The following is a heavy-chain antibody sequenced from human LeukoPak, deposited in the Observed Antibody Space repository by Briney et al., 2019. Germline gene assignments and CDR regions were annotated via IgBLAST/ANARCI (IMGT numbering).Heavy chain of an antibody. V-gene: IGHV1-24*01. Sequence: ASVKVSCKVSGYTLTELSMHWVRQAPGKGLEWMGGFDPEDGGTIYAQKFQGRVTMTEDTSTDTAYMELSSLRSEDTAVYYCATLPYYYDSSGYYQPADYWGQGTLVTVSS. CDR1: GYTLTELS. CDR2: FDPEDGGT. D-gene: IGHD3-22*01. J-gene: IGHJ4*02. CDR3: ATLPYYYDSSGYYQPADY.